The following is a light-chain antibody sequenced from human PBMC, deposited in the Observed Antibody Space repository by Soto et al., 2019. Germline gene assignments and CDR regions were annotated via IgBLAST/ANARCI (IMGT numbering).Light chain of an antibody. J-gene: IGLJ3*02. V-gene: IGLV1-40*01. CDR1: SSKIGAGYN. CDR2: GNS. Sequence: QSVLTQPPSVSGAPGQRVTISCTGSSSKIGAGYNVHWYQQLPGTAPKLLIFGNSNRPSGVPDRFSGSKSGTSASLAITGLHAEDEADYYCQSYDSSLSGWVFGGGTKVTVL. CDR3: QSYDSSLSGWV.